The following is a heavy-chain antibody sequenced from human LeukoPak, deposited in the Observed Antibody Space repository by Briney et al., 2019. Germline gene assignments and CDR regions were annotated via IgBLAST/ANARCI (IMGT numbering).Heavy chain of an antibody. CDR1: GGSISSGDYY. CDR3: ARAAGIVLLWFGRGWFDP. D-gene: IGHD3-10*01. J-gene: IGHJ5*02. V-gene: IGHV4-30-4*01. CDR2: IYYSGST. Sequence: SQTLSLTCTVSGGSISSGDYYWSWIRQPPGKGLEWIGYIYYSGSTYYNPSLKSRVTISVDTSKNQFSLKLSSATAADTAVYYCARAAGIVLLWFGRGWFDPWGQGTLVTVSS.